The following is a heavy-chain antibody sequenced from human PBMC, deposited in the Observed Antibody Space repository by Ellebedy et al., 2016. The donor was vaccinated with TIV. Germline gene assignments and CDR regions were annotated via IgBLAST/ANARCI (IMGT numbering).Heavy chain of an antibody. CDR2: AGGSDGST. J-gene: IGHJ1*01. Sequence: GESLKISCAASGFTFSIHAMGWVRQAPGKGLEWVSSAGGSDGSTFYADSVRGRFTISSDNAKNTLYLQMNSLRAEDTAVYYCAKRGDCSANSCLLRDWGQGTLVTVSS. CDR1: GFTFSIHA. V-gene: IGHV3-23*01. CDR3: AKRGDCSANSCLLRD. D-gene: IGHD2-2*01.